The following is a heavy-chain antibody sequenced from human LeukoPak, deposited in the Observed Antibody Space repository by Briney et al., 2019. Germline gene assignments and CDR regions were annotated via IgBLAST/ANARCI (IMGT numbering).Heavy chain of an antibody. V-gene: IGHV3-20*04. J-gene: IGHJ6*03. D-gene: IGHD3-10*01. Sequence: GGSLRLSCTASGFTFDDYGMSWVRQAPGKGLEWVSGINWNGGSTGYADSVKGRFIMSRDNAKNTLYLQVNSLRAEDTALYYCARVARGDYYYYYMDVWGKGTTVTVSS. CDR1: GFTFDDYG. CDR3: ARVARGDYYYYYMDV. CDR2: INWNGGST.